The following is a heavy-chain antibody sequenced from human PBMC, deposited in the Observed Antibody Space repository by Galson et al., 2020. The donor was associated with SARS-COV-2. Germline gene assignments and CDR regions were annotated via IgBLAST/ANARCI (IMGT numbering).Heavy chain of an antibody. Sequence: GGSLRLSCAASGFTFSSYGMHWVRQAPGKGLEWVAFIRYDGSNKYYADSVKGRFTISRDNSKNTLYLQMNSLRAEDTAVYYCAKVYDSSSGWGILDYWGQGTLVTVSS. CDR2: IRYDGSNK. V-gene: IGHV3-30*02. CDR1: GFTFSSYG. CDR3: AKVYDSSSGWGILDY. D-gene: IGHD3-22*01. J-gene: IGHJ4*02.